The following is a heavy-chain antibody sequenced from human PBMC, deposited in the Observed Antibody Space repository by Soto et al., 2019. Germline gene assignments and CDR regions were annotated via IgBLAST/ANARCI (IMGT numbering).Heavy chain of an antibody. CDR1: GGTFSSYA. CDR2: IIPIFGTA. V-gene: IGHV1-69*13. D-gene: IGHD3-3*01. CDR3: ARTSDFWSGYSGFDYYYYGMDV. Sequence: SVKVSCKASGGTFSSYAISLVRQAPGQGLEWMGGIIPIFGTANYAQKFQGRVTITADESTSTAYMELSSLRSEDTAVYYCARTSDFWSGYSGFDYYYYGMDVWGQGTTVTVSS. J-gene: IGHJ6*02.